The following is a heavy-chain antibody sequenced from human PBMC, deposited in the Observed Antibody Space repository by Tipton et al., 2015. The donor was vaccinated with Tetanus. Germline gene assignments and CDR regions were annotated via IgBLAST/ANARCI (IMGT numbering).Heavy chain of an antibody. CDR3: IYAISWSAFDY. V-gene: IGHV3-30*03. D-gene: IGHD6-13*01. CDR2: ISYDGNYQ. CDR1: GFTFSNSG. Sequence: QLVQSGGGVVQPGRSLRLSCAASGFTFSNSGMHWVRQAPGKGLEWVAIISYDGNYQSYAESVKGQFTISRDNSKSTLFLQMNGLRAEDTAFYYCIYAISWSAFDYWGQGSLVTVSS. J-gene: IGHJ4*02.